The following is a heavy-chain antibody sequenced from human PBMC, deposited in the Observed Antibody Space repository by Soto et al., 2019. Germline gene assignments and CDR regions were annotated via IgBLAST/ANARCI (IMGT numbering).Heavy chain of an antibody. Sequence: PSETLSLTCAVSVGSFRGYFWSWIRQSPAKGLEWIGEINDSGNTYYNPSFESRLTISVDTSTSQISLRLTSVTAADSAVYYCQGGDFWGQGTRVTVSS. CDR3: QGGDF. CDR2: INDSGNT. D-gene: IGHD3-16*01. CDR1: VGSFRGYF. J-gene: IGHJ4*02. V-gene: IGHV4-34*01.